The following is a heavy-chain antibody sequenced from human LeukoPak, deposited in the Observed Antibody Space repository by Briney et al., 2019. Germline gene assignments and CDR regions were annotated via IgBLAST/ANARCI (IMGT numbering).Heavy chain of an antibody. CDR2: ISRSSSYI. CDR3: ASFPPYMVRNDAFDI. V-gene: IGHV3-21*06. D-gene: IGHD3-10*01. CDR1: GFTFSSYS. Sequence: PGGSLRLSCAASGFTFSSYSVNWVRQAPGKGLEWVSSISRSSSYIYYADSVKGRFTTSRDNARNSLYLQMNSLRVEDTAVYYCASFPPYMVRNDAFDIWGQGTMVTVSS. J-gene: IGHJ3*02.